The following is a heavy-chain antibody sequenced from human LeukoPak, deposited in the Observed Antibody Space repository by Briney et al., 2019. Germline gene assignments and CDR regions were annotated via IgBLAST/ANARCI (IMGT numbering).Heavy chain of an antibody. J-gene: IGHJ4*02. D-gene: IGHD3-22*01. CDR2: INSDGSST. CDR3: ARGGLSTYYYDSSGYID. Sequence: PGGSLRLSCATSGFTFSSYAMSWVRQAPGKGLVWVSRINSDGSSTSYADSVKGRFTISRDNAKNTLYLQMNSLRAEDTAVYYCARGGLSTYYYDSSGYIDWGQGTLVTVSS. CDR1: GFTFSSYA. V-gene: IGHV3-74*01.